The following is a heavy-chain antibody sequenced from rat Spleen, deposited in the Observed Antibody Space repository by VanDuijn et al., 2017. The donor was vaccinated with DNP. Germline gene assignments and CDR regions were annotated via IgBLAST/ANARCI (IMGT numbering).Heavy chain of an antibody. V-gene: IGHV3-1*01. CDR2: ISYSGST. CDR1: GYSITSNY. Sequence: EVQLQESGPGLVKPSQSLSLTCSVTGYSITSNYWGWIRKFPGNKMEWIGHISYSGSTSHNPSPKSRISITRDTSKNQFFLQLDSVTTEDTATYYCARDGGLHNSGFDYWGQGVMVTVSS. CDR3: ARDGGLHNSGFDY. D-gene: IGHD4-3*01. J-gene: IGHJ2*01.